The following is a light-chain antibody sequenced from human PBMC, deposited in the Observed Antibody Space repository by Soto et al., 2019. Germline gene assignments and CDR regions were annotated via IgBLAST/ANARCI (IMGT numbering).Light chain of an antibody. CDR3: QQRGTWPT. Sequence: EIVLTQSPVTLSLSSGERATLSCRASQSVSGYVAWYQQKPGQAPRLLIYDASSRANGIPARFTGSGSGTDFSLTISSLEPEDFAVYYCQQRGTWPTFGQGTRVEI. J-gene: IGKJ1*01. CDR2: DAS. CDR1: QSVSGY. V-gene: IGKV3-11*01.